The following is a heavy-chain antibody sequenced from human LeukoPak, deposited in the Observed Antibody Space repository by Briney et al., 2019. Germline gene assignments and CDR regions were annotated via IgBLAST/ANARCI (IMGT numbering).Heavy chain of an antibody. V-gene: IGHV3-23*01. CDR1: GYTFYNYA. Sequence: PGGSPRLSCAASGYTFYNYAVTWVRQAPGKGLEWVSSISHDGASTHYADSVKGRFTISRDNSKNTVFLQMDSLRAEDTAVYFCAKYGSGQLWLLGWYFDFWGRGTLVSVPS. CDR3: AKYGSGQLWLLGWYFDF. CDR2: ISHDGAST. D-gene: IGHD3-16*01. J-gene: IGHJ2*01.